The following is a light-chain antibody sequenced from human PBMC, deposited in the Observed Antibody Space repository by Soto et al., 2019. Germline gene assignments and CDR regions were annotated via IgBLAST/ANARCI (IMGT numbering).Light chain of an antibody. J-gene: IGKJ5*01. CDR3: QQYDSVPLT. CDR2: DVA. CDR1: EQISNH. Sequence: DSLLTWSPPSLSAXVGEXVTIXXRASEQISNHLHWCQQKPGKSPQLPSFDVANLQTGVPSRFSGGGSGTDFALTISSLEPEDIATYYCQQYDSVPLTFCQGT. V-gene: IGKV1-33*01.